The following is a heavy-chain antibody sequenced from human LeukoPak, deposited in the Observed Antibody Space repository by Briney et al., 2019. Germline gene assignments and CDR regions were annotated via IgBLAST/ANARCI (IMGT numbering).Heavy chain of an antibody. CDR2: ISAYNGNT. CDR3: ARLNLMRDYGDY. D-gene: IGHD2-8*01. Sequence: ASVKVSCKASGYTFTSYGISWVRQAPGQGLEWMGWISAYNGNTNYAQKLQGRVTMTTDTSASTAYMELTSLRSDDTAVYYCARLNLMRDYGDYWGQGTLVTVSS. CDR1: GYTFTSYG. J-gene: IGHJ4*02. V-gene: IGHV1-18*01.